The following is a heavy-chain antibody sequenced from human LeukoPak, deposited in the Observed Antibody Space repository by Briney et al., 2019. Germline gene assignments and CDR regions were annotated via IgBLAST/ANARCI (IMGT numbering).Heavy chain of an antibody. Sequence: ASVKVSCKASGYTFSGTGWYLYWLRQAPGQGLECMGWIHPNNGDTAYAQKFEGRVAMTRDTTIGTAYMELRRLRPDDTAVYFCARDGPAQMVDLDYWGQGTLVTVSS. V-gene: IGHV1-2*02. CDR1: GYTFSGTGWY. D-gene: IGHD3-10*01. J-gene: IGHJ4*02. CDR3: ARDGPAQMVDLDY. CDR2: IHPNNGDT.